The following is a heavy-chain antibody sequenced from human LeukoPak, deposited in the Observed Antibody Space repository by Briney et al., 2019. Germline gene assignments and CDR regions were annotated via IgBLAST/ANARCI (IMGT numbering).Heavy chain of an antibody. D-gene: IGHD2-8*02. CDR3: ARDSGVVYAEYYDY. CDR1: GGTFSSYA. J-gene: IGHJ4*02. V-gene: IGHV1-69*04. Sequence: GASVEVSCKASGGTFSSYAISWVRQAPGQGLEWMGRIIPIFGIANYAQKFQGRVTITADKSTSTAYMELSSLRSEDTAVYYCARDSGVVYAEYYDYWGQGTLVTVSS. CDR2: IIPIFGIA.